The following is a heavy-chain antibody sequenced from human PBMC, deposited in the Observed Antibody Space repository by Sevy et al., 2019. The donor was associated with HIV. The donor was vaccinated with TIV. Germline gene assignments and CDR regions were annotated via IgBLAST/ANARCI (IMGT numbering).Heavy chain of an antibody. CDR1: GASISGGGYY. D-gene: IGHD2-8*02. V-gene: IGHV4-31*11. Sequence: SETLSLTCGVSGASISGGGYYWSWIRQRPGKGLEWIGYIAIDGIPQYNPSLQYRVTMSMDPAQNQFSRDLTSVTAADTAVYYCAGDLVAAHCTGRCYLAGRFDRWGLGILVTVSS. J-gene: IGHJ4*02. CDR3: AGDLVAAHCTGRCYLAGRFDR. CDR2: IAIDGIP.